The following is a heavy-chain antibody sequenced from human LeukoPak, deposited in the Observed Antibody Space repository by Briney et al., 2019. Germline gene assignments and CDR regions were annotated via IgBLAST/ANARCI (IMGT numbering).Heavy chain of an antibody. V-gene: IGHV1-8*01. J-gene: IGHJ5*02. CDR3: ARANRGSCSSTSGPIQFDP. CDR1: VYTFTSYD. CDR2: MEPNSGNT. D-gene: IGHD2-2*01. Sequence: GSSVKVSFKASVYTFTSYDSNWVRQATGQGVEWMGWMEPNSGNTGYAQKFQGRVTMTRNTSISTAYMELSSLRSEDTAVYYCARANRGSCSSTSGPIQFDPWGKGTLVTVSS.